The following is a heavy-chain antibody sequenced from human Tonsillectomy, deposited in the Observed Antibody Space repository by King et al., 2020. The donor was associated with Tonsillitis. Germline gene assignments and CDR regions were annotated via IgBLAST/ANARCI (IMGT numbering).Heavy chain of an antibody. Sequence: VQLQESGPGLVKPSETLSLTCTVSGGSISSYNWSWIRQPAGKGLECIGRIYTSGSTNYNPSLKSRVTMSVDTSKNQFSLKLRSVTAADTAVYYCARDGDTHRSYSYYGMDVWGQGTTVTVSS. CDR2: IYTSGST. CDR3: ARDGDTHRSYSYYGMDV. V-gene: IGHV4-4*07. J-gene: IGHJ6*02. CDR1: GGSISSYN.